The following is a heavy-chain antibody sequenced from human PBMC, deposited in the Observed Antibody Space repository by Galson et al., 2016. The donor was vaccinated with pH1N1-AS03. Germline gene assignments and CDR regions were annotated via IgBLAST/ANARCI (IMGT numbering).Heavy chain of an antibody. J-gene: IGHJ2*01. Sequence: SVKVSCKASGYTFTTYAIHWVRQAPGQRLEWTGWMNTAMGNTKYSQNFQGRVTITRDTSANTAYMELRGLRSEDTAVYFCARDRWTTDWYFDLWGRGTLVTVSS. D-gene: IGHD3-16*02. CDR2: MNTAMGNT. CDR3: ARDRWTTDWYFDL. CDR1: GYTFTTYA. V-gene: IGHV1-3*04.